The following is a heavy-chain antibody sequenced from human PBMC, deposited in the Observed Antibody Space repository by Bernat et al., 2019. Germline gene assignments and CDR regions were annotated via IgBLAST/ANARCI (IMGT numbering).Heavy chain of an antibody. J-gene: IGHJ4*02. D-gene: IGHD6-19*01. V-gene: IGHV4-38-2*01. CDR3: AGSIAVAGYVGY. CDR2: IYHSGST. CDR1: GYSISSGYY. Sequence: QVQLQESGTGLVKPSETLSLTCAVSGYSISSGYYWGWIRQPPGKGLEWIGSIYHSGSTYYNPSLKSRVTISVDTSKNQFSLKLSSVTAAHTAVYCCAGSIAVAGYVGYLGQGTLVTVSP.